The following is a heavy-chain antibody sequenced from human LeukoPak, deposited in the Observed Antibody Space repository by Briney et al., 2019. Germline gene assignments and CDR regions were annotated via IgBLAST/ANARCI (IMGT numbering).Heavy chain of an antibody. D-gene: IGHD1-14*01. CDR1: GGSISSSSYY. Sequence: SSETLSLTCTVSGGSISSSSYYWGWIRQPPGKGLEWIGSIYYSGSTYYNPSLKSRVTMSVDTSKNEFSLKLSSVTAADTAIFYCAREGTVRWFDPWGQGTLVTVSS. V-gene: IGHV4-39*07. CDR2: IYYSGST. CDR3: AREGTVRWFDP. J-gene: IGHJ5*02.